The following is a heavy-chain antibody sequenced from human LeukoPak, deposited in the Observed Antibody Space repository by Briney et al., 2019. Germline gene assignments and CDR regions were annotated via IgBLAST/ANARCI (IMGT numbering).Heavy chain of an antibody. J-gene: IGHJ5*02. V-gene: IGHV1-2*02. D-gene: IGHD4-17*01. CDR1: GGTFINYA. CDR3: ARPRLNGDYVRGRDNWFDP. Sequence: ASVKVSCKASGGTFINYAITWVRQAPGQGLEGMGWINPNSGGTNYAQKFQGRVTMTRDTSISTAYMELSRLRSDDTAVYYCARPRLNGDYVRGRDNWFDPWGQGTLVTVSS. CDR2: INPNSGGT.